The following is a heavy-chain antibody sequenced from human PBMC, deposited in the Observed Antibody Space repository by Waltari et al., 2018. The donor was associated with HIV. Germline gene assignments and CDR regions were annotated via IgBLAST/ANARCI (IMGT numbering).Heavy chain of an antibody. V-gene: IGHV4-59*01. CDR1: GGSISSYY. CDR2: IYYSGST. Sequence: QVQLQESGPGLVKPSETLSLTCTVSGGSISSYYWSWIRQPPGKGLEWIGYIYYSGSTNYNPSLRSRVTISVEPAKIQFSRKLSSVTAADTAVYYSARGLPDSRDEDWFDPWGQGTLVTVAS. CDR3: ARGLPDSRDEDWFDP. D-gene: IGHD3-22*01. J-gene: IGHJ5*02.